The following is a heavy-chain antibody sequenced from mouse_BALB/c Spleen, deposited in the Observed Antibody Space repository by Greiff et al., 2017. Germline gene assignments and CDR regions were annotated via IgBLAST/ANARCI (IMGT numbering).Heavy chain of an antibody. CDR1: GFTFSSYG. V-gene: IGHV5-6-3*01. CDR3: ARFAY. J-gene: IGHJ3*01. Sequence: EVQRVESGGGLVQPGGSLKLSCAASGFTFSSYGMSWVRQTPDKRLELVATINSNGGSTYYPDSVKGRFTISRDNAKNTLYLQMSSLKSEDTAMYYCARFAYWGQGTLVTVSA. CDR2: INSNGGST.